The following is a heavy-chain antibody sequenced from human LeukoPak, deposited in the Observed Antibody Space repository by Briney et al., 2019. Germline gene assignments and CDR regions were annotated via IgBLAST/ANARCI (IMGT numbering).Heavy chain of an antibody. D-gene: IGHD3-10*01. CDR3: ARGDGITMVRGVKYYYMDV. CDR2: IYYSGST. J-gene: IGHJ6*03. CDR1: GGSISSSSYY. Sequence: SETLSLTCTVSGGSISSSSYYWGWIRQPPGKGLEWIGSIYYSGSTYYNPSLKSRVTISVDTSKNQFSLKLSSVTAADTAVYYCARGDGITMVRGVKYYYMDVWGKGTTVTVSS. V-gene: IGHV4-39*01.